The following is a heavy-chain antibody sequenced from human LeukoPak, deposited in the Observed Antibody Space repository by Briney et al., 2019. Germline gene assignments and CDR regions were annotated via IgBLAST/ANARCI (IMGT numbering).Heavy chain of an antibody. Sequence: PGGSLRLSCAASGFTFSTYSFNWVRQVPGKGLEWVAYISHGSSRIFYADSVEGRFTLSRDDAKNSLYLQMNSLRAEDTALYYCAKDRRGYSGYDWSGYFQHWGQGTLVTVSS. D-gene: IGHD5-12*01. CDR1: GFTFSTYS. V-gene: IGHV3-48*01. CDR2: ISHGSSRI. J-gene: IGHJ1*01. CDR3: AKDRRGYSGYDWSGYFQH.